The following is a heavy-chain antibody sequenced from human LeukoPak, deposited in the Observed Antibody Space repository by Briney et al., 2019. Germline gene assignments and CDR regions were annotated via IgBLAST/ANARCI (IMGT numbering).Heavy chain of an antibody. CDR1: GGSISSSSYY. V-gene: IGHV4-39*07. CDR2: IYYSGST. J-gene: IGHJ6*03. D-gene: IGHD1-1*01. Sequence: SETLSLTCTVSGGSISSSSYYWGWIRQPPGKGLEWIGTIYYSGSTYYNPSLKSRVTISVDTSKNQFSLKLSSVTAADTAVYYCARNWNDGINGDYYYYYYMDVWGKGTTVTVSS. CDR3: ARNWNDGINGDYYYYYYMDV.